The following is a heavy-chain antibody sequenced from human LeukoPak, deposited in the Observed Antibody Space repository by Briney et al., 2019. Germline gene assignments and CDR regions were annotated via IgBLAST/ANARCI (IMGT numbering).Heavy chain of an antibody. D-gene: IGHD3-10*01. CDR1: GGSISSYY. V-gene: IGHV4-59*08. CDR3: ARVSNSMVRGVKNNWFDP. Sequence: SETLSLTCTVSGGSISSYYWSWIRQPPGKGLEWIGYIYYSGSTYYNPSLKSRVTISVDTSKNQFSLKLSSVTAADTAVYYCARVSNSMVRGVKNNWFDPWGQGTLVTVSS. J-gene: IGHJ5*02. CDR2: IYYSGST.